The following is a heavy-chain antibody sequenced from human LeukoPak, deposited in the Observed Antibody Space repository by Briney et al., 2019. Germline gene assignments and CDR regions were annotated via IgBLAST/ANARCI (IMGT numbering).Heavy chain of an antibody. CDR1: GFTFSSYS. Sequence: GGSLRLSCAASGFTFSSYSMNWVRQAPGKGLEWVSYISTSSSTIYYADSVKGRFTISRDNAKNSLYLQMNSLRAEDTAIYYCARWELGLDYWGQGTLVTVSS. D-gene: IGHD1-26*01. CDR3: ARWELGLDY. CDR2: ISTSSSTI. V-gene: IGHV3-48*04. J-gene: IGHJ4*02.